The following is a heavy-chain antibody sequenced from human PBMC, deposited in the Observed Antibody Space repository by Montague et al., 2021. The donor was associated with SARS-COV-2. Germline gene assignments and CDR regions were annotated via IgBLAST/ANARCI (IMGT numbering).Heavy chain of an antibody. CDR3: ASKAVYSGRLTTYGMDV. V-gene: IGHV5-51*01. D-gene: IGHD5-12*01. CDR1: GYSFTNYW. Sequence: QSGAEVKKPGESLKISCQGSGYSFTNYWIGWVRQMPGKGLEWMGMIYPSDSETRYNPSFQGQVTISADKSTSTAYLQWNRLKASDTALYFCASKAVYSGRLTTYGMDVWGQGTTVTGSS. CDR2: IYPSDSET. J-gene: IGHJ6*02.